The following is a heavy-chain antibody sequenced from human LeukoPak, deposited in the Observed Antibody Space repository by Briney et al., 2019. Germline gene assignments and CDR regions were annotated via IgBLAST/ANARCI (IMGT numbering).Heavy chain of an antibody. CDR1: GYSISSGYY. CDR3: ASSLIKGSGSYTFDY. Sequence: PSETLSLTCAVSGYSISSGYYWGGIRQPPGQGLGWIGRIYDSGSTYYNPSGKSRVTISVDTSKHQFSLKLSSVTAADTAVYYCASSLIKGSGSYTFDYWGQGTLVTVSS. J-gene: IGHJ4*02. V-gene: IGHV4-38-2*01. CDR2: IYDSGST. D-gene: IGHD3-10*01.